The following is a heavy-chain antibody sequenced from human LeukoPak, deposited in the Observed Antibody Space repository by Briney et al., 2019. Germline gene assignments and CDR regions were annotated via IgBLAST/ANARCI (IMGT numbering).Heavy chain of an antibody. CDR3: ARDRLVGYFDY. CDR1: GFTVSSNY. CDR2: IHSGGST. Sequence: PGGSLRLSCAASGFTVSSNYMSWVRQAPGKGLEWVSVIHSGGSTYYADSVKGRFTISRDNSKNTLYLQMNSLRAEDTAVYYCARDRLVGYFDYWGQGTLVTVSS. J-gene: IGHJ4*02. V-gene: IGHV3-53*05.